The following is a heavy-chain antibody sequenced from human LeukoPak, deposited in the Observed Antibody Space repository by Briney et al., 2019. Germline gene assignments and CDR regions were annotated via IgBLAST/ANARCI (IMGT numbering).Heavy chain of an antibody. J-gene: IGHJ3*02. Sequence: GGSLRLSCAASGFTFSDYYMSWIRQAPGKGLEWVSYISSSGSTIYYADSVKGRFTTSRDNAKNSLYLQMNSLRAEDTAVYYCARAGRDYLDAFDIWGQGTMVTVSS. CDR2: ISSSGSTI. D-gene: IGHD3-10*01. CDR3: ARAGRDYLDAFDI. V-gene: IGHV3-11*01. CDR1: GFTFSDYY.